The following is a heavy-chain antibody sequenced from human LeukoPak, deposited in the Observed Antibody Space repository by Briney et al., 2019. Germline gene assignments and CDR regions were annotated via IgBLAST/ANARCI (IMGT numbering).Heavy chain of an antibody. CDR2: INHSGST. Sequence: SETLSLTCAVYGGSFSGYYWSWIRQPPGKGLEWIGEINHSGSTNYNPSLKSRVTISVDTSKNQFSLKLSSVTAADTAVYYCASSPGTVTTENWFDPWGQGTLVTVSS. CDR3: ASSPGTVTTENWFDP. V-gene: IGHV4-34*01. J-gene: IGHJ5*02. D-gene: IGHD4-17*01. CDR1: GGSFSGYY.